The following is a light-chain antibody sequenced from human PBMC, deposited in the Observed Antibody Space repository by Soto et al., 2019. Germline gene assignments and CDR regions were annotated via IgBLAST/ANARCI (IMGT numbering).Light chain of an antibody. Sequence: DIQMTQSPSSLSVSVGDRVTMSCRTSQDIAFYLNWYQQKPGKALQLLIYGASNLQHGAPSRFSGSGSGTDFTLTITSLQPADFATYFCQQNYYIPYTFGQGTKLEI. J-gene: IGKJ2*01. CDR1: QDIAFY. CDR3: QQNYYIPYT. V-gene: IGKV1-39*01. CDR2: GAS.